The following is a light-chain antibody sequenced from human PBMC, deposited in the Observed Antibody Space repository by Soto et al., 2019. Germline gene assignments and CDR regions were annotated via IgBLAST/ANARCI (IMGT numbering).Light chain of an antibody. V-gene: IGKV1-39*01. CDR2: AAS. Sequence: DIQMTQSPSSLSASVGDRVPITCRASQSISNYLNWYQQKPGKAPKLLIYAASSLQSGVPSRFSGSGSGTDFTLTISSLQPEDFATYYCQQSYSTPWTFGQGTKVEFK. CDR1: QSISNY. J-gene: IGKJ1*01. CDR3: QQSYSTPWT.